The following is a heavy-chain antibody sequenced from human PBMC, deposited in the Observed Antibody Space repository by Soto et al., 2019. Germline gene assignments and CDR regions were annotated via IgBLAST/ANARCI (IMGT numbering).Heavy chain of an antibody. CDR3: AKVASSGWRRALYYYYMDV. V-gene: IGHV3-9*01. CDR2: ISWNSGSI. D-gene: IGHD6-19*01. J-gene: IGHJ6*03. CDR1: GFTFDDYA. Sequence: GGSLRLSCAASGFTFDDYAMHWVRQAPGKGLEWVSGISWNSGSIGYADSLKGRFTISRDNAKNSLYLQMNSLRAEDTALYYCAKVASSGWRRALYYYYMDVWGKGTTVTVSS.